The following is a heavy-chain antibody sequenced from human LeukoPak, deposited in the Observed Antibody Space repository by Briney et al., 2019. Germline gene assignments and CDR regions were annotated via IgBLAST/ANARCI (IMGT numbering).Heavy chain of an antibody. Sequence: GGSLRLSCAASGFTFSSYAMSWVRQAPGKGLEWVSAISGSGGSTYYADTVKGRFTISRDNSKNTLYMQMNSLRAEDTAVYYCAKADRYSYGYWGQGTLVTVSS. CDR2: ISGSGGST. CDR3: AKADRYSYGY. CDR1: GFTFSSYA. D-gene: IGHD5-18*01. J-gene: IGHJ4*02. V-gene: IGHV3-23*01.